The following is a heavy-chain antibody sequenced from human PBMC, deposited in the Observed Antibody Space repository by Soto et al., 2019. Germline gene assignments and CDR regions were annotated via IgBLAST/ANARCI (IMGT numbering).Heavy chain of an antibody. J-gene: IGHJ4*02. CDR2: INPFDGSR. Sequence: ASVKVSCTASGYIFTSYYIHWVRQAPGQGLEWMGWINPFDGSRMFAQSFQGRVSMTADKSIRTAYLQWNSLEASDTAMFYCATIRSNCGGGCYALESWGQGTLVTVSS. V-gene: IGHV1-46*01. CDR3: ATIRSNCGGGCYALES. CDR1: GYIFTSYY. D-gene: IGHD2-21*02.